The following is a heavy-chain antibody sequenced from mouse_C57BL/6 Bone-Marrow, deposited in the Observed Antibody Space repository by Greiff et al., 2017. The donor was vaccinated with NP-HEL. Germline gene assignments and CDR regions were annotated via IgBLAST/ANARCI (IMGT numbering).Heavy chain of an antibody. CDR2: IDPENGDT. CDR1: GFNITDDY. CDR3: TYDYDGAWFAY. Sequence: EVQLQQSGAELVRPGASVKLSCTASGFNITDDYMHWVKQRPEQGLEWIGWIDPENGDTEYASKFQGKATITADTSSNTAYLQLSSLTSEDTAVYYGTYDYDGAWFAYWGQGTLVTVSA. D-gene: IGHD2-4*01. V-gene: IGHV14-4*01. J-gene: IGHJ3*01.